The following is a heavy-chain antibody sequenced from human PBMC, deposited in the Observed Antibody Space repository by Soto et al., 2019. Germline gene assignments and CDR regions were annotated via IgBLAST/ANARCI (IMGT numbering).Heavy chain of an antibody. CDR3: AAGLSSGSYYRQPGDYYYYGMDV. CDR2: IVVGSGNT. Sequence: GASVKVSCKASGFTFTSSAVQWVRQARGQRLEWIGWIVVGSGNTNYAQKFQERVTITRDMSTSTAYMELSSLRSEDTAVYYCAAGLSSGSYYRQPGDYYYYGMDVWGQGTTVTVSS. V-gene: IGHV1-58*01. J-gene: IGHJ6*02. CDR1: GFTFTSSA. D-gene: IGHD3-10*01.